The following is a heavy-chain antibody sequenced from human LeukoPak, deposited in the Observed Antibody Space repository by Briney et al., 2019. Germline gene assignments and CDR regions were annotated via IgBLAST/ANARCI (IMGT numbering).Heavy chain of an antibody. CDR2: IYYSGST. D-gene: IGHD2-15*01. J-gene: IGHJ5*02. CDR1: GGSISSSSYY. Sequence: PSETLSLTCAVSGGSISSSSYYWGWIRQPPGKGLEWIGSIYYSGSTYYNPSLKSRVTISVDTSKNQFSLKLSSVTAADTAVYYCARRGVVTGYNWFDPWGQGTLVAVSS. V-gene: IGHV4-39*01. CDR3: ARRGVVTGYNWFDP.